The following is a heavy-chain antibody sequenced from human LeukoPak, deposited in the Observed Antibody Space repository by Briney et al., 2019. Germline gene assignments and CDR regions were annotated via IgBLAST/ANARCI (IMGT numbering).Heavy chain of an antibody. CDR1: GFTFSSYA. V-gene: IGHV3-23*01. D-gene: IGHD2-2*03. CDR2: ISGSGGST. Sequence: PGGSLRLSCAASGFTFSSYAMSWVRQAPGKGLEWVSAISGSGGSTYYADSVKGRFTISRDNSKNTLYLQMNSLRAEDTAVYYCAKDMDIVVVPAGNYYYYYGMDVWGQGTTVTVSS. CDR3: AKDMDIVVVPAGNYYYYYGMDV. J-gene: IGHJ6*02.